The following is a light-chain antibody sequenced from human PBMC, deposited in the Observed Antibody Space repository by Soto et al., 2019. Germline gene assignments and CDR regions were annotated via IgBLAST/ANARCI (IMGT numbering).Light chain of an antibody. CDR3: QQYGSSRWT. J-gene: IGKJ1*01. CDR1: QSVSSSY. CDR2: GAS. Sequence: EIVLTHSPGTLSFSPGERATLSCRASQSVSSSYLAWYQQKPGQAPRLLIYGASSRATGIPDRFSGSGSGTDFTLTISRMEPEDFAVYYCQQYGSSRWTFGQGTKVDIK. V-gene: IGKV3-20*01.